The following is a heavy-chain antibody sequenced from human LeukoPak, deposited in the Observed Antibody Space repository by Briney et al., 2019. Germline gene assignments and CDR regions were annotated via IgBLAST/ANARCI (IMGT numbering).Heavy chain of an antibody. Sequence: GGSLRLSCAASGFTFSSYWMSWVRQAPGKGLEWVANIKQDGSEKYYVDSVKGRFTISRDNAKNSLYLQMNSLRAEDTAVYYCARAPPGPSYSGSRTHFDYWGQGTLVTVSS. CDR1: GFTFSSYW. CDR3: ARAPPGPSYSGSRTHFDY. J-gene: IGHJ4*02. D-gene: IGHD6-6*01. V-gene: IGHV3-7*01. CDR2: IKQDGSEK.